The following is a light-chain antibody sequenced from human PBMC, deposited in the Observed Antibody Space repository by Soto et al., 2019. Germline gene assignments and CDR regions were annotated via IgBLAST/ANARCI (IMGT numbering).Light chain of an antibody. CDR1: QSVLYSSNNNNY. V-gene: IGKV4-1*01. Sequence: DIVMTQSPDSLAVSLGERATINCKSSQSVLYSSNNNNYLAWYQQKPGQPPKLLIYWASTRESGVPDRFSGSGSGTDFTLTISSLQAADVAIYYCQQYYSSPPTFSQGTKVEIK. CDR3: QQYYSSPPT. CDR2: WAS. J-gene: IGKJ1*01.